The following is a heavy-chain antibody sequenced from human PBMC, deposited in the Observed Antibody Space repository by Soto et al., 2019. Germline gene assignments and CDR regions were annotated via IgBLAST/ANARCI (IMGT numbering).Heavy chain of an antibody. J-gene: IGHJ3*02. D-gene: IGHD3-10*01. Sequence: GGSLRLSCAASGVTVSNNYMSWVRQAAGKGLEWVSIIYSGGSIRYADSVRGRFTISRENSKNMLYLQMNSLRPEDTAVYHCAGGGSKELVSFGIWRQDTLV. CDR1: GVTVSNNY. CDR3: AGGGSKELVSFGI. V-gene: IGHV3-53*01. CDR2: IYSGGSI.